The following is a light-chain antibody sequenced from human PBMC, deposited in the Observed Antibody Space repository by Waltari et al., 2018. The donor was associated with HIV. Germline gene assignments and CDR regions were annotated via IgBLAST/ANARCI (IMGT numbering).Light chain of an antibody. J-gene: IGLJ2*01. V-gene: IGLV2-14*03. CDR3: SPYTSNSVF. Sequence: QSALTQPASVSGSPGQSITLSCTGTRIDVGGYRYVAWYQHPPGKAPKVIFHDGTNRPSGVSYRFAGSKSGDSASRTISGLQAEDEAVYFCSPYTSNSVFFGGGTRLTVL. CDR1: RIDVGGYRY. CDR2: DGT.